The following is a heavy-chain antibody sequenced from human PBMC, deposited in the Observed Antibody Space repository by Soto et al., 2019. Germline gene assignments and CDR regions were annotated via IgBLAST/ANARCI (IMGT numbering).Heavy chain of an antibody. D-gene: IGHD6-13*01. CDR2: ISVRGANT. V-gene: IGHV3-23*01. CDR1: GFTFSTYA. CDR3: AKISNTWYPRPPYYFDY. J-gene: IGHJ4*02. Sequence: GGSLRLSCAASGFTFSTYAMTWVRQAPGKGLEWVSGISVRGANTYYADSVKGRFTISRDNSESRLYLQMNSLRPEDTAIYSCAKISNTWYPRPPYYFDYWGKGVLVTVSS.